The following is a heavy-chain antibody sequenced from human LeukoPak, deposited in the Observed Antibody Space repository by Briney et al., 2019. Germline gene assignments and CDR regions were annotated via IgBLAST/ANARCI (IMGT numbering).Heavy chain of an antibody. D-gene: IGHD1-1*01. Sequence: GGSLRLSCAASGFTFSGSAMHWVRQASGKGLEWVGRIRSKANSYATAYAASVKGRFTISRDDSKNTAYLQMNSLKTEDTAVYYCATGTHFDYWGQGTLVTVSS. V-gene: IGHV3-73*01. CDR3: ATGTHFDY. J-gene: IGHJ4*02. CDR1: GFTFSGSA. CDR2: IRSKANSYAT.